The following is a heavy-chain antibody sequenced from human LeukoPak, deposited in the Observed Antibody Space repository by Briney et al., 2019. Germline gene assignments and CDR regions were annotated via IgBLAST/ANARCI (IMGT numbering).Heavy chain of an antibody. J-gene: IGHJ5*02. V-gene: IGHV4-30-4*01. D-gene: IGHD2-8*01. CDR3: ARDLMRRGGWFDP. CDR1: GGSISSGDYY. Sequence: SETLSLTCTVSGGSISSGDYYWSWIRQPPGKGLEWIGYIYYSGSTYYNPSLKSRVTISVDASKNQFSLKLSSVTAADTAVYYCARDLMRRGGWFDPWGQGTLVTVSS. CDR2: IYYSGST.